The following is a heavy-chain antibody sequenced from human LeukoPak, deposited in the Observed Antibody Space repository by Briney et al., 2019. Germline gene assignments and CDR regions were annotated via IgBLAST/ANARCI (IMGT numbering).Heavy chain of an antibody. Sequence: ASVKVSCKVSGYTLTELSMHWVRQAPGQGLEWMGWINTNTGNPTYAQGFTGRFVFSLDTSVSTAYLQISSLKAEDTAVYYCARGGYYYDSSGSDYWGQGTLVTVSS. CDR2: INTNTGNP. CDR1: GYTLTELS. J-gene: IGHJ4*02. V-gene: IGHV7-4-1*02. D-gene: IGHD3-22*01. CDR3: ARGGYYYDSSGSDY.